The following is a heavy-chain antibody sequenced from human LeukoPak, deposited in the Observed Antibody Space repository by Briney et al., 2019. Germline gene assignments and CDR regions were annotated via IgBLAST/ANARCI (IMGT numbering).Heavy chain of an antibody. V-gene: IGHV1-69*06. CDR1: GGTFSSYA. D-gene: IGHD5-18*01. CDR2: FIPIFGTA. Sequence: SVKVSCKASGGTFSSYAISWVRQAPGQGLEWMGGFIPIFGTANYAQKFQGRVTITADKSTSTAYMELSSLRSDDTAVYYCARGPQGYGPGYWGQGTLVTVSS. CDR3: ARGPQGYGPGY. J-gene: IGHJ4*02.